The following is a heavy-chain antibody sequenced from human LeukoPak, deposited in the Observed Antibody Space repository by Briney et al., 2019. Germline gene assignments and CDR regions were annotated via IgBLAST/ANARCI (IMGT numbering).Heavy chain of an antibody. CDR2: IIPIFGTA. J-gene: IGHJ4*02. Sequence: ASVKVSCKASGGTFSSYAIGWVRQAPGQGLEWMGGIIPIFGTANYAQKFQGRVTITADESTSTAYMELSSLRSEDTAVYYCARAAYYYGSGSYHFDYWGQGTLVTVSS. D-gene: IGHD3-10*01. V-gene: IGHV1-69*13. CDR1: GGTFSSYA. CDR3: ARAAYYYGSGSYHFDY.